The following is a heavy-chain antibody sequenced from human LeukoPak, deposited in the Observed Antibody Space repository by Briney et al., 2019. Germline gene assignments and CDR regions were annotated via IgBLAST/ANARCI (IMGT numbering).Heavy chain of an antibody. D-gene: IGHD6-13*01. Sequence: PGGSLRLSCAASGFTFSSYGMHWVRQAPGKGLEWVAFIRYDGSNKYYADSVKGRFTISRDNSKNTLYLQVNSLRAEDTAVYYCAKGGWGVAAAGTFDYWGQGTLVTVSS. CDR3: AKGGWGVAAAGTFDY. CDR1: GFTFSSYG. V-gene: IGHV3-30*02. J-gene: IGHJ4*02. CDR2: IRYDGSNK.